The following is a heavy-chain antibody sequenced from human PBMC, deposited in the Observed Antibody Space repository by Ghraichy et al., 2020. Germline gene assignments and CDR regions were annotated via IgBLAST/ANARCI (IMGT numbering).Heavy chain of an antibody. CDR1: GFTFSDYS. CDR2: ISSSGGTI. Sequence: GGSLRLSCAPSGFTFSDYSMSWIRQAPGKGLEWVSYISSSGGTIYYGDSVKGRFTISRDNAKNSLYLQMNSLRADDTAVYYCARSGWVDAFDIWGQGTMVTVSS. J-gene: IGHJ3*02. D-gene: IGHD3-10*01. CDR3: ARSGWVDAFDI. V-gene: IGHV3-11*01.